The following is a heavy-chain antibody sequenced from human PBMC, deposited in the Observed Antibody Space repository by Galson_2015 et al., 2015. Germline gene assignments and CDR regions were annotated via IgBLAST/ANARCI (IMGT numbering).Heavy chain of an antibody. CDR2: IYPGDSDT. CDR1: GYSFTSYW. D-gene: IGHD6-13*01. J-gene: IGHJ2*01. CDR3: ARQHRAGTKQHWYFDL. V-gene: IGHV5-51*01. Sequence: QSGAEVKKPGESLKISCKGSGYSFTSYWIGWVRQMPGKGLEWMGIIYPGDSDTRYSPSFQGQVTISADKSISTAYLQWSSLKASDTAMYYCARQHRAGTKQHWYFDLWGRGTLVTVSS.